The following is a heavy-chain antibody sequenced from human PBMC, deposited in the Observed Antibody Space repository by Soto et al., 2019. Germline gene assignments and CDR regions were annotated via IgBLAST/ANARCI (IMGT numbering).Heavy chain of an antibody. CDR3: ARDPNYYDSSGHPPIDY. V-gene: IGHV1-18*01. CDR2: ISGYNGNT. CDR1: GYTFTNYG. D-gene: IGHD3-22*01. J-gene: IGHJ4*01. Sequence: QVQLVQSEDEVKKPGAAVKVSCKASGYTFTNYGITWVRQAPGQGLEWMGWISGYNGNTHYEQKLQGRVTMTTDTSASTAHMELRSLTSDDTAVYYCARDPNYYDSSGHPPIDYWGHGTLVTVSS.